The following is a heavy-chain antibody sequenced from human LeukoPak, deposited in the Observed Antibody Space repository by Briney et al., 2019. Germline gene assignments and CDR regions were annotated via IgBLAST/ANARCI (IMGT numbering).Heavy chain of an antibody. V-gene: IGHV3-7*01. CDR3: ARERQNKDFWSGGDY. Sequence: GGSLRLSCAASGFTFSSNWMTWVRQAPGKGLEWVANIKQDGSEKDYVDSVKGRFTISRDNAKNSLYLQMNTLRPEDTAVYYCARERQNKDFWSGGDYWGQGTLVTVSS. CDR1: GFTFSSNW. J-gene: IGHJ4*02. CDR2: IKQDGSEK. D-gene: IGHD3-3*01.